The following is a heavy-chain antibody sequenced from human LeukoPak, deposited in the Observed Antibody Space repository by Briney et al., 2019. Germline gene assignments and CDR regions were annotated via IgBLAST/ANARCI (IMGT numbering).Heavy chain of an antibody. CDR2: ISSSATNI. V-gene: IGHV3-48*03. D-gene: IGHD3-10*01. CDR3: ARDRGSTTLVRGVNYY. J-gene: IGHJ4*02. Sequence: QTGGSLRLSCVASGFTFNSYAMNWVRQAPGKGLEWVSHISSSATNIYYADSVKGRFTISRDNAKNSLYLQMNSLRAEDTAVYYCARDRGSTTLVRGVNYYWGQGTLVTVSS. CDR1: GFTFNSYA.